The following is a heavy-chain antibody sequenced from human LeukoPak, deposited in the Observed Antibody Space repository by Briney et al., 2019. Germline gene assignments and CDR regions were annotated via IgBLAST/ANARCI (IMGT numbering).Heavy chain of an antibody. CDR1: GFTFSGYE. Sequence: PGGSLRLSCAASGFTFSGYEMNWVRQAPGKGLEWVSYISSSGNTIYYADSVKGRFTISRDNAKNSLYPQMNSLRAEDTAVYYCARDRPSPVAFDIWGQGTMVTVSS. V-gene: IGHV3-48*03. CDR3: ARDRPSPVAFDI. CDR2: ISSSGNTI. J-gene: IGHJ3*02.